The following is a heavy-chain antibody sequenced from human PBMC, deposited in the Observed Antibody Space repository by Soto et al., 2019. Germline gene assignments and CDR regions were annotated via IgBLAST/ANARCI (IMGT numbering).Heavy chain of an antibody. V-gene: IGHV3-33*01. CDR3: ARGKASGSYAVGY. CDR2: IWYDGSNK. J-gene: IGHJ4*02. D-gene: IGHD1-26*01. Sequence: GGSLRLSCAASGFTFSSYGMHWVRQAPGKGLEWVVVIWYDGSNKYYADSVKGQFTISRDNSKNTLYLQMNSLRAEDTAVYYCARGKASGSYAVGYWGQGTLVTVSS. CDR1: GFTFSSYG.